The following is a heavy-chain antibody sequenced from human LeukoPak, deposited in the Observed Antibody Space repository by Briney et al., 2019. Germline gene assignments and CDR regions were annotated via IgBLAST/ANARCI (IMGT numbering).Heavy chain of an antibody. J-gene: IGHJ4*02. CDR3: ARDSGWWRFDF. V-gene: IGHV3-7*03. CDR1: GLNFSSCW. D-gene: IGHD6-13*01. CDR2: IKEDGSEK. Sequence: GSLRLSCAASGLNFSSCWMNWVRQAPGQGLEWVASIKEDGSEKHYVDSVKGRFTISRDNGKNSLYLQMNSLRAEDTAVYYCARDSGWWRFDFWGQGTLVTVSS.